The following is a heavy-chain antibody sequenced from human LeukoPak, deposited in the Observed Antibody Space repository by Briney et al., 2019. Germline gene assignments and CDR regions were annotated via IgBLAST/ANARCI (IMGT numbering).Heavy chain of an antibody. D-gene: IGHD2/OR15-2a*01. CDR2: INSDGSDA. Sequence: GGSLRLSCAASGFTFRSYWMHWVRQVPGKGLVWVSRINSDGSDATYTDSVKGRFAISRDNAKNTLYLQINSLRAEDTALYYCVTEALVAFYYFDYWGQGTLVTVSS. CDR3: VTEALVAFYYFDY. V-gene: IGHV3-74*01. CDR1: GFTFRSYW. J-gene: IGHJ4*02.